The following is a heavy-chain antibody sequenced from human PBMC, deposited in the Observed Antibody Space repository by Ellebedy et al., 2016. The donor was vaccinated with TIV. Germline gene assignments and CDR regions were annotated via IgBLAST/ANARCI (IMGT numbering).Heavy chain of an antibody. D-gene: IGHD3-3*01. Sequence: GESLKISCAAFGFTFNYYGMSWVRQAPGKGLEWVSTISANGKRTHYADSVQGRFTISRDNSKNTLSLQMNSLRAEDTAVYYCAKDPSGFLEWFLHYGMDVWGQGTTVTVSS. V-gene: IGHV3-23*01. CDR3: AKDPSGFLEWFLHYGMDV. J-gene: IGHJ6*02. CDR1: GFTFNYYG. CDR2: ISANGKRT.